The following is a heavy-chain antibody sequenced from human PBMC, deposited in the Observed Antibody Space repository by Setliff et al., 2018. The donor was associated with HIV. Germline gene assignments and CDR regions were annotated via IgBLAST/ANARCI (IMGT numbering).Heavy chain of an antibody. CDR2: INTNTGNP. V-gene: IGHV7-4-1*02. CDR3: ARGCNGGNCYHGSGWFDP. J-gene: IGHJ5*02. Sequence: GASVKVSCKASGYTFTNYAINWVRQAPGQGLEWMGWINTNTGNPTYAQGFTGRFVFSLDTSVSTAYLQISSLKAEDTAMYYCARGCNGGNCYHGSGWFDPWGQGTLVTV. CDR1: GYTFTNYA. D-gene: IGHD2-15*01.